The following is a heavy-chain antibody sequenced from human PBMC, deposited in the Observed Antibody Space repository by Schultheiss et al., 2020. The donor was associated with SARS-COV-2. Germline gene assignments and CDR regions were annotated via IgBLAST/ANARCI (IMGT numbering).Heavy chain of an antibody. CDR3: AKDSDHMVRGLFDY. J-gene: IGHJ4*02. D-gene: IGHD3-10*01. CDR1: GFTVSSNY. V-gene: IGHV3-53*05. CDR2: IYSGGST. Sequence: GGSLRLSCAASGFTVSSNYMSWVRQAPGKGLEWVSVIYSGGSTYYADSVKGRFTISRDNSKNTLYLQMNSVRAEDTAVYYCAKDSDHMVRGLFDYWGQGTLVTVSS.